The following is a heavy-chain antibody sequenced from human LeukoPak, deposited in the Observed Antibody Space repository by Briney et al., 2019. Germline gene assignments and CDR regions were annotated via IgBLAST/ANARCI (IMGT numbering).Heavy chain of an antibody. CDR1: GGSISSGGYY. CDR3: ARDPYDFWSGYYSHYGMDV. D-gene: IGHD3-3*01. J-gene: IGHJ6*02. CDR2: IYYSGGT. V-gene: IGHV4-31*03. Sequence: SQTLSLTCTVSGGSISSGGYYWSWIRQHPGKGLEWIGYIYYSGGTYYNPSLKSRVTISVDTSKNQFSLKLSSVTAADTAVYYCARDPYDFWSGYYSHYGMDVWGQGTTVTVSS.